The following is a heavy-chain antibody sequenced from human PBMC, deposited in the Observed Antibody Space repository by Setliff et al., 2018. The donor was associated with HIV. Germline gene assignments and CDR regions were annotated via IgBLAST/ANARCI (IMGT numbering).Heavy chain of an antibody. CDR2: IHYSGNT. V-gene: IGHV4-31*03. D-gene: IGHD3-3*01. Sequence: LSLTCTVSGGSISSGGYYWSWIRQHPGQGLEWIGYIHYSGNTYNNPSLNSRISISVDMSKTKFSLKPSSLTAADTAVYYCARGGLGVVTSFDSWGPGTLVTVSS. CDR1: GGSISSGGYY. CDR3: ARGGLGVVTSFDS. J-gene: IGHJ4*02.